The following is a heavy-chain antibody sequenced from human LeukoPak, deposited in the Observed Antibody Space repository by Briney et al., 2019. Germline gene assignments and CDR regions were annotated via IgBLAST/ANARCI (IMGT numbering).Heavy chain of an antibody. CDR3: ARGYGQQLVRSWFDP. V-gene: IGHV1-3*01. D-gene: IGHD6-13*01. CDR2: INAGNGNT. Sequence: ASVKVSCEASGYTFTSYAMHWVRQAPGQRLEWMGWINAGNGNTKYSQKFQGRVTITRDTSASTAYMELSSLRSEDTAVYYCARGYGQQLVRSWFDPWGQGTLVTVSS. CDR1: GYTFTSYA. J-gene: IGHJ5*02.